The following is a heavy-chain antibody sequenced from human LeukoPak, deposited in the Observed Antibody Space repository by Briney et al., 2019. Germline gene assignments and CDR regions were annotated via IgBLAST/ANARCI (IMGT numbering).Heavy chain of an antibody. J-gene: IGHJ4*02. CDR1: GFTFDRYW. Sequence: GGSLRLSCADSGFTFDRYWMHWVRQPPGKGLAWVSHIATDGSGTSYADSVKGRFTISRDNAKKTLYLQMNSLRAEDTAVYYCARGAVAGANFDYWGLGTLVTVSS. D-gene: IGHD1-26*01. V-gene: IGHV3-74*01. CDR2: IATDGSGT. CDR3: ARGAVAGANFDY.